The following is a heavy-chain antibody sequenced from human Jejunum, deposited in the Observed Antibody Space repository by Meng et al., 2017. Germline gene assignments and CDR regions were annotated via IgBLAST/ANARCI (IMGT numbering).Heavy chain of an antibody. J-gene: IGHJ4*02. CDR1: GFTVSNNY. V-gene: IGHV3-53*01. CDR2: IYSGGNT. Sequence: EVQMVESGGGLIQPGGSLRLSCAASGFTVSNNYIIWVRQAPGRGLEGVSVIYSGGNTYYADSVEGRFTISRDNAKNTLYLQMNNLRAEDTAVYYCARDLNYYIDYWGQGTLVTVSS. CDR3: ARDLNYYIDY.